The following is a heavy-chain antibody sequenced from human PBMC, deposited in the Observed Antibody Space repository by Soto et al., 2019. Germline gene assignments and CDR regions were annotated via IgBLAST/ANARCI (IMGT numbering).Heavy chain of an antibody. D-gene: IGHD3-3*01. J-gene: IGHJ6*02. Sequence: PGGSQRLSCAASGFTFSSYARSWVRQAPGKGLEWVSAISGSGGSTYYADSVKGRFTISRDNSKNTLYLQMNSLRAEDTAVYYCAKVMGKNDFWSGYLGPAYYYYGMDVWGQGTTVTVSS. CDR2: ISGSGGST. CDR3: AKVMGKNDFWSGYLGPAYYYYGMDV. V-gene: IGHV3-23*01. CDR1: GFTFSSYA.